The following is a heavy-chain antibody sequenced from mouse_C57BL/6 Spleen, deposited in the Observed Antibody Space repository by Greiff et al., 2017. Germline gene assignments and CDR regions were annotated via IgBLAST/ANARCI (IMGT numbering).Heavy chain of an antibody. CDR1: GYAFSSSW. CDR2: LYPGDGDT. D-gene: IGHD1-1*01. V-gene: IGHV1-82*01. Sequence: VQRVESGPELVKPGASVKISCKASGYAFSSSWMNWVKQRPGKGLEWIGRLYPGDGDTNYNGKLKGKATLTADKSSSTAYMQLSSLTSEDSAVYFCARIACGAWFAYGGQGTLVTVSA. CDR3: ARIACGAWFAY. J-gene: IGHJ3*01.